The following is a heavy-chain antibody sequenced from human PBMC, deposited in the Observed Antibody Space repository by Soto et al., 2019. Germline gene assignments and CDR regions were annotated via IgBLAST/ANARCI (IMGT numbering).Heavy chain of an antibody. V-gene: IGHV1-3*01. CDR3: ARDGARIAIFGVVYYFDY. J-gene: IGHJ4*02. Sequence: ASVKVSCKASGYTFSSHAIHWVRQAPGQRLEWMGWINAGNGDTKYSQKFQGRVAITRDTSASSAYMELSTLKSEDTAVYYCARDGARIAIFGVVYYFDYWGQGTEVTVSS. D-gene: IGHD3-3*01. CDR1: GYTFSSHA. CDR2: INAGNGDT.